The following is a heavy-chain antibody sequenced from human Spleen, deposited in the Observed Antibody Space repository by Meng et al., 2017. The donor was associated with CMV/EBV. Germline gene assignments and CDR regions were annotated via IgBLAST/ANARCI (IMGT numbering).Heavy chain of an antibody. CDR3: ARGTRSSGSY. Sequence: GESLKISCAASGFTFSNYWMFWVRQAPGKGLVWVSRLNSDGSIRSYADSVKGRFTISRDNAKNSLYLQMNSLRAEDTAVYYCARGTRSSGSYWGQGTRVTVSS. D-gene: IGHD6-19*01. CDR1: GFTFSNYW. J-gene: IGHJ4*02. CDR2: LNSDGSIR. V-gene: IGHV3-74*01.